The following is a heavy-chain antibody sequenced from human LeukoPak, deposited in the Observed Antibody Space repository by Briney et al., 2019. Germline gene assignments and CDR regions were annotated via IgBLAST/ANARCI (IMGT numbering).Heavy chain of an antibody. Sequence: ASVKVSCKASGYTFISNNMHWMRQAPGQGLEWMAILKPNSGSTTYAQKFQGRLTVTRDMSTSTVYMELSSLRSEDTAVYYCARVDYGSGNFDYWGQGTLVTVSS. CDR3: ARVDYGSGNFDY. J-gene: IGHJ4*02. D-gene: IGHD3-10*01. V-gene: IGHV1-46*01. CDR2: LKPNSGST. CDR1: GYTFISNN.